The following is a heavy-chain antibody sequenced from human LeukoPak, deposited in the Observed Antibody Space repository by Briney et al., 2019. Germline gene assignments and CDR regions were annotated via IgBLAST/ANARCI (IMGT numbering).Heavy chain of an antibody. CDR1: GGSINSGGYY. J-gene: IGHJ4*02. CDR2: IYYSGST. V-gene: IGHV4-39*07. Sequence: SETLSLTCTVSGGSINSGGYYWAWIRQPPGKGLEWIGSIYYSGSTNYNPSLKSRVTISVDTSKNQFSLKLSSVTAADTAVYYCARGLRVFGVAHFDYWGQGTLVTVSS. D-gene: IGHD3-3*01. CDR3: ARGLRVFGVAHFDY.